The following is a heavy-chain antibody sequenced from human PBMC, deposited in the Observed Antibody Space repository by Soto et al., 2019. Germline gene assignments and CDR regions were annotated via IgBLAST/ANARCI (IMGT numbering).Heavy chain of an antibody. D-gene: IGHD3-3*01. CDR1: GYTFTSYG. CDR3: ARHVLRFLEWLSTAYYYYYGMDV. V-gene: IGHV1-18*01. Sequence: ASVKVSCNASGYTFTSYGISWVRQAPGQGLEWMGWLSAYNGNTNYAQKLQGRVTMTTDTSTSTAYMELRSLRSDDTAVYYCARHVLRFLEWLSTAYYYYYGMDVWGQGTTVTVSS. CDR2: LSAYNGNT. J-gene: IGHJ6*02.